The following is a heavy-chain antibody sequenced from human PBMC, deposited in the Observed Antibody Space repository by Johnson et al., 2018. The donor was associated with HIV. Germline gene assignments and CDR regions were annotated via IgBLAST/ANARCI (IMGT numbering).Heavy chain of an antibody. CDR1: GFTFSSYA. CDR2: ISYDGSNK. J-gene: IGHJ3*02. V-gene: IGHV3-30*04. Sequence: QVQLVESGGGVVQPGRSLRLSCAASGFTFSSYAMHWVRQAPGKGLEWVAVISYDGSNKYYADSVKGRFTISRDNSKNTLYLQMNSLRAEDTAVFYCARDPFHYYDSSGYAGGAFDIWGKGQWSPSLQ. D-gene: IGHD3-22*01. CDR3: ARDPFHYYDSSGYAGGAFDI.